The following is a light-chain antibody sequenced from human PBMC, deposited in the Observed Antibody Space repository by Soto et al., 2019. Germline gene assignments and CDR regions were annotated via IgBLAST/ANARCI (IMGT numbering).Light chain of an antibody. CDR2: NVN. V-gene: IGLV2-14*03. CDR1: TSDVGGYNY. Sequence: QSALTKPASVSGSPGQSITISCTGATSDVGGYNYVSWYQHHPGEALKLIIYNVNDRPSGVSDRFSASKSGNTASLTISGLPAEDEGDYYCSSSTSRIPQVLFGGGSKGTVL. CDR3: SSSTSRIPQVL. J-gene: IGLJ2*01.